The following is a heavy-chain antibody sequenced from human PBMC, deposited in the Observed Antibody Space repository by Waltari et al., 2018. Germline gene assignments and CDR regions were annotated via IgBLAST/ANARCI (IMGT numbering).Heavy chain of an antibody. J-gene: IGHJ6*02. V-gene: IGHV4-59*11. CDR1: GGSISSHY. D-gene: IGHD3-10*01. CDR3: ATSFRGSGSYFTYYYGMDV. CDR2: IYYTGST. Sequence: QVQLQESGPGLVKPSETLSLTCTVSGGSISSHYWSWIRQPPGKGLEWIGYIYYTGSTKYNPSLKSRVTISVDTSKIQFALKLSSVTAADTAVYYCATSFRGSGSYFTYYYGMDVWGQGTTVTVSS.